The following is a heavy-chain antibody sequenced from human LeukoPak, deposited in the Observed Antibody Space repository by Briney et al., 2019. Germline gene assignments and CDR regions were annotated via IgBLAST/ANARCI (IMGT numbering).Heavy chain of an antibody. CDR3: AGGYYGSGSGSGY. CDR2: IYYSGST. CDR1: GGSISSYY. V-gene: IGHV4-59*08. Sequence: SETLSLTCTVSGGSISSYYWSWIRQPPGKGLEWIGYIYYSGSTNYNPSLKSRVTISVDMSKNQFSLKLSSVTAADTAVYYCAGGYYGSGSGSGYWGQGTLVTVSS. D-gene: IGHD3-10*01. J-gene: IGHJ4*02.